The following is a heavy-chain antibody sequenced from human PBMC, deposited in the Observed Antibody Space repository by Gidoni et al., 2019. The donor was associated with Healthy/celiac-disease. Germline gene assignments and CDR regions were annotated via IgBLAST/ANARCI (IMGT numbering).Heavy chain of an antibody. D-gene: IGHD3-9*01. J-gene: IGHJ6*02. Sequence: QVQLVESGGGVVQPGRSLRLSRAASGFTFSSYGMHWVRQAPGTGLELVAVIWYDGSNKYDADSVKGRFTISRDNSKNTLYLQMNSLRAEDTAVYYCARGGQITIPYRGLRYGMDVWGQGTTVTVSS. CDR3: ARGGQITIPYRGLRYGMDV. CDR1: GFTFSSYG. V-gene: IGHV3-33*01. CDR2: IWYDGSNK.